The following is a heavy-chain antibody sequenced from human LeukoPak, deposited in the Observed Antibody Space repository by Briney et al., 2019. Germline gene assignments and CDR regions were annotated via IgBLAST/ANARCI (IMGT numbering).Heavy chain of an antibody. CDR2: LSTSGVST. D-gene: IGHD3-10*01. V-gene: IGHV3-23*01. CDR1: GFTFSNYA. J-gene: IGHJ4*02. CDR3: AKDFTPYGSGSFFDY. Sequence: GGSLRLSCAASGFTFSNYAMSWVRQAPGKGLEWVSSLSTSGVSTYYADSVKGRFTISRDNSKNTLCLQMTSLRADDTAVYYCAKDFTPYGSGSFFDYWGQGTLVTVSS.